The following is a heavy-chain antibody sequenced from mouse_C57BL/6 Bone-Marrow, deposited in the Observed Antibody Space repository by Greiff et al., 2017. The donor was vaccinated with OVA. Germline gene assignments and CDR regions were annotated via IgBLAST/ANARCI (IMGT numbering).Heavy chain of an antibody. CDR3: ARHDDSYYSSYFDY. CDR2: IYPGDGDT. D-gene: IGHD2-3*01. CDR1: GYAFSSSW. J-gene: IGHJ2*01. Sequence: LVESGPELVKPGASVKISCKASGYAFSSSWMNWVKQRPGKGLEWIGRIYPGDGDTNYNGKFKGKATLTADNSSSTAYMQLSSLTSEDSAVYFCARHDDSYYSSYFDYWGQGTTLTVSS. V-gene: IGHV1-82*01.